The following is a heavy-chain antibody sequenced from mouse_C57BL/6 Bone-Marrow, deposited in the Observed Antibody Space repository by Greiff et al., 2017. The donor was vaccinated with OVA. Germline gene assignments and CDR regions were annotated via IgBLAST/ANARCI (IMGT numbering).Heavy chain of an antibody. Sequence: EVKLQESGGGLVQPGGSMKLSCAASGFTFSDAWMDWVRQSPEKGLEWVAEIRNKANNHATYYAESVKGRFTISRDDSKSSVYLQMNSLRAEDTGIYYCTRDTTVVPYFDVWGTGTTVTVSS. CDR1: GFTFSDAW. V-gene: IGHV6-6*01. CDR2: IRNKANNHAT. J-gene: IGHJ1*03. CDR3: TRDTTVVPYFDV. D-gene: IGHD1-1*01.